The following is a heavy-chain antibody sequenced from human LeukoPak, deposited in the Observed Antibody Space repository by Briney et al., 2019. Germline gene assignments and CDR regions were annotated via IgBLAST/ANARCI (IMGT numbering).Heavy chain of an antibody. CDR1: GGSISSGDYY. D-gene: IGHD7-27*01. V-gene: IGHV4-30-4*08. J-gene: IGHJ3*02. CDR2: IYYSGST. CDR3: ARHPGEYDAFDI. Sequence: SQTLSLTCTVSGGSISSGDYYWSWIRQPPGKGLEWIGYIYYSGSTYYNPSLKSRVTISVDTSKNQFSLKLSSVTAADTAVYYCARHPGEYDAFDIWGQGTMVTVSS.